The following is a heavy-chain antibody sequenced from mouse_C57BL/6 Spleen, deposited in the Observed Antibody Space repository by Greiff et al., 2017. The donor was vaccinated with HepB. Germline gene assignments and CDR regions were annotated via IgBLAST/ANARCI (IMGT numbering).Heavy chain of an antibody. V-gene: IGHV1-15*01. CDR3: TGGGAY. J-gene: IGHJ3*01. Sequence: VQRVESGAELVRPGASVTLSCKASGYTFTDYEMHWVKQTPVHGLEWIGAIDPETGGTAYNQKFKGKAILTADKSSSTAYMELRSLTSEDSAVYYCTGGGAYWGQGTLVTVSA. CDR2: IDPETGGT. CDR1: GYTFTDYE.